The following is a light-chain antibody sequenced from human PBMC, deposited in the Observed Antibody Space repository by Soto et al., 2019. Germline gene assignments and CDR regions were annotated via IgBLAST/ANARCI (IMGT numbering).Light chain of an antibody. J-gene: IGKJ2*01. CDR3: QQYNNWPYT. CDR1: QSVSSN. Sequence: EIVMTQSPATLSVSPGERATLSCRASQSVSSNLAWYLQKPGQAPRLLIYGASTRATGLPARFSGSGSGAEFTLTISSLQSEDFAVYYCQQYNNWPYTFGQGTKLEIK. V-gene: IGKV3-15*01. CDR2: GAS.